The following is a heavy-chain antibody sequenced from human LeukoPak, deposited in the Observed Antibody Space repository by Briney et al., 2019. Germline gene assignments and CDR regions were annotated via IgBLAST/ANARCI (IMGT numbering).Heavy chain of an antibody. Sequence: SETLSLTCTVSGGSISSYSWSWIRQPPGKGLEWIGYIYYSGSTNYNPSLKSRVTISVDTSKNQFSLKLSSVTAADTAVYYCARDSGSTSFDAFDIWGQGTMVTVSS. CDR1: GGSISSYS. V-gene: IGHV4-59*01. J-gene: IGHJ3*02. D-gene: IGHD2-2*01. CDR2: IYYSGST. CDR3: ARDSGSTSFDAFDI.